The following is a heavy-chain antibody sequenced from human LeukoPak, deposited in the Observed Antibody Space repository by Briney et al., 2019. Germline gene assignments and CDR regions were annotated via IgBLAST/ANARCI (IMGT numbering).Heavy chain of an antibody. J-gene: IGHJ4*02. CDR3: ARRGSGAYPDY. CDR2: INPNSGGT. V-gene: IGHV1-2*02. CDR1: RYTFTDYY. Sequence: ASVKVSCKASRYTFTDYYMHWVRQAPGQGLEWMGWINPNSGGTNYAQKFQGRVTTTRDTSISTAYMELSSLRSDDTAFYYCARRGSGAYPDYWGQGTQVTVSS. D-gene: IGHD2-15*01.